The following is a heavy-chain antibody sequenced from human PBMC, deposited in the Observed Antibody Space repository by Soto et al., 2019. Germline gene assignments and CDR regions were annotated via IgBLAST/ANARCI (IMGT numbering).Heavy chain of an antibody. D-gene: IGHD6-6*01. Sequence: SETLSLTCAVSGYSISSGYYWGWIRQPPGKGLEWIGSIYHSGSTYYNPSLKSRVTISVDTSKNQFSLKLSSVTAADTAVYYCARPAARGPSAFDIWGQGTMVTVSS. V-gene: IGHV4-38-2*01. CDR1: GYSISSGYY. J-gene: IGHJ3*02. CDR3: ARPAARGPSAFDI. CDR2: IYHSGST.